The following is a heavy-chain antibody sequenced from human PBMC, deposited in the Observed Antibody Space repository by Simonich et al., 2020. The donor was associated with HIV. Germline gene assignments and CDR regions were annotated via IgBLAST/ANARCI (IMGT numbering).Heavy chain of an antibody. J-gene: IGHJ6*03. CDR2: ISAYNGNT. CDR3: ARGSPQDPYYYYYYMDV. Sequence: QVQLVQSGAEVKKPGASVKVSCKASGYIFTSYGISWVRQAPGQGLEWMGWISAYNGNTNYAKKRQGRVTMTTDTSTSTAYMELRSLRSDDTAVYYCARGSPQDPYYYYYYMDVWGKGTTVTVSS. CDR1: GYIFTSYG. V-gene: IGHV1-18*01. D-gene: IGHD2-15*01.